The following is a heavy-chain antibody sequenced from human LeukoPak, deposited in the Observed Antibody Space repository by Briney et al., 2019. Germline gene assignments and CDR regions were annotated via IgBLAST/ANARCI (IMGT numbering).Heavy chain of an antibody. D-gene: IGHD3-3*01. CDR2: IIPIFGTA. CDR1: GGTFSSYA. V-gene: IGHV1-69*13. J-gene: IGHJ4*02. CDR3: RVSPTIFGVVTGGDY. Sequence: SVKVSCKASGGTFSSYAISWVRQAPGQGFEWMGGIIPIFGTANYAQKFQGRVTITADESTSTAYMELSSLRSEDTAVYYCRVSPTIFGVVTGGDYWGQGTLVTVSS.